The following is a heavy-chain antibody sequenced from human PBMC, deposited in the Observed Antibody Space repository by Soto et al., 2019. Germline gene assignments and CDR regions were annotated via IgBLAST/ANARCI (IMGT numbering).Heavy chain of an antibody. D-gene: IGHD3-10*01. CDR3: ARGRLGGVGYYYYMDV. Sequence: QVQLVESRGGVVQPGRSLRLSCAASGFTFSSYGMHWVRQAPGKGLEWVAVIWYDGSNKYYADSVKGRFTISRDNSKNTLYLQMNSLRAEDTAVYYCARGRLGGVGYYYYMDVWGKGTTVTVSS. J-gene: IGHJ6*03. V-gene: IGHV3-33*01. CDR2: IWYDGSNK. CDR1: GFTFSSYG.